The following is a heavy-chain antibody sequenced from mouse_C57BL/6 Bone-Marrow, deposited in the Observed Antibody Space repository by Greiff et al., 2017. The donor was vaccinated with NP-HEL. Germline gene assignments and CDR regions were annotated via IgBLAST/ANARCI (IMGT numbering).Heavy chain of an antibody. J-gene: IGHJ2*01. D-gene: IGHD1-1*01. Sequence: ESGPGLVKPSQSLSLTCSVTGYSITSGYYWNWIRQFPGNQLEWMGYISYDGSNNYNPSLKNRISITRDTSKNQFFLKLNSVTTEDTATYYCARDYYGSSPFDYWGQGTTLTVSS. CDR3: ARDYYGSSPFDY. V-gene: IGHV3-6*01. CDR2: ISYDGSN. CDR1: GYSITSGYY.